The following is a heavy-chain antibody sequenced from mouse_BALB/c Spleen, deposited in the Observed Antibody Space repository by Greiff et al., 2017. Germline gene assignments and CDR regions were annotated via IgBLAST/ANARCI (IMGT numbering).Heavy chain of an antibody. J-gene: IGHJ3*01. Sequence: EVQRVESGGGLVKPGGSLKLSCAASGFTFSSYAMSWVRQTPEKRLEWVATISSGGSYTYYPDSVKGRFTISRDNAKNTLYLQMSSLRSEDTAMYYCARPDGYYGFAYWGQGTLVTVSA. V-gene: IGHV5-9-3*01. CDR1: GFTFSSYA. CDR2: ISSGGSYT. CDR3: ARPDGYYGFAY. D-gene: IGHD2-3*01.